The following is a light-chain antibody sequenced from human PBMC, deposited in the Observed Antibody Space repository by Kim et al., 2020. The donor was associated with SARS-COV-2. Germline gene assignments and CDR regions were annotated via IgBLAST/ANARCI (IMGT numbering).Light chain of an antibody. J-gene: IGLJ3*02. CDR1: ALPKQY. CDR3: QSADSSGTNWV. V-gene: IGLV3-25*03. CDR2: KDS. Sequence: SYELTQPPSGSVSPGQTARITCSGDALPKQYAYWYQQKPGQAPVLVIYKDSERPSGIPERFSGSSSGTTVTLTISGVQAEDEADYYCQSADSSGTNWVFGGGTQLTVL.